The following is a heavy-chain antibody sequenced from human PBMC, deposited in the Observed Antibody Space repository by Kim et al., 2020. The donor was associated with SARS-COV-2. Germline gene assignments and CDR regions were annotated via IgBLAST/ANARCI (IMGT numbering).Heavy chain of an antibody. D-gene: IGHD3-3*01. V-gene: IGHV5-51*01. Sequence: GESLKISCKGSGYSFSSYWIGWVRQMPGKGLEWMGIIYPGDSETRYSPSFQGQVTISADKSINTAYLQWSSLKASDTAMYYCARHTRATPFDYWGQGTLVTVSS. CDR2: IYPGDSET. CDR1: GYSFSSYW. CDR3: ARHTRATPFDY. J-gene: IGHJ4*02.